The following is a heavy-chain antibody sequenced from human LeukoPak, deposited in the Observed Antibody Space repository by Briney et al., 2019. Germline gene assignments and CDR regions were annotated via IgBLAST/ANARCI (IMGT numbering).Heavy chain of an antibody. D-gene: IGHD3-16*01. J-gene: IGHJ4*02. V-gene: IGHV4-4*07. CDR1: GGSFSGYY. Sequence: SETLSLTCAVYGGSFSGYYWSWIRQPAGKGLEWIGRIYSSGNTYYNASLRSRVTMSVDTSKNQFSLKLSSVTAADTAVYYCAREGGGFDYWGQGTLATVSS. CDR2: IYSSGNT. CDR3: AREGGGFDY.